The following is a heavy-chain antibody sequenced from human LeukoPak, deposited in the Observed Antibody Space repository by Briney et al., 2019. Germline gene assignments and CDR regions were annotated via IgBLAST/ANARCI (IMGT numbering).Heavy chain of an antibody. CDR1: GFSFSGSA. CDR3: TRLTATGYSSSY. CDR2: IRSKTNNYAT. Sequence: GGSLRLSCAASGFSFSGSAIHWVRQASGKGLEWIGRIRSKTNNYATVYVESVKGRFTISRDDAKNTAYLQMNSLKTEDTAVYYCTRLTATGYSSSYWGQGTLVTVSS. D-gene: IGHD6-13*01. V-gene: IGHV3-73*01. J-gene: IGHJ4*02.